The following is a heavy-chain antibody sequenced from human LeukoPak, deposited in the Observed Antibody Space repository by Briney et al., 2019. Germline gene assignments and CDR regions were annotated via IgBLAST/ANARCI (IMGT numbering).Heavy chain of an antibody. CDR1: GDSISSRSYY. CDR3: ALQPARRLSWFDP. V-gene: IGHV4-39*07. J-gene: IGHJ5*02. CDR2: ISYTGST. Sequence: SETLSLTCTVSGDSISSRSYYWGWIRQPPGQGLEWIGHISYTGSTYYNPSLKSRVTISVDTSKNQFSLQLRSVTAADTAVYYCALQPARRLSWFDPWGQGTLVTVSS. D-gene: IGHD2-2*01.